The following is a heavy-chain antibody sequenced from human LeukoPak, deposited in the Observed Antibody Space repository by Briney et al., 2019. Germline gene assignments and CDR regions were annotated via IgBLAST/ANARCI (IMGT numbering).Heavy chain of an antibody. CDR3: ARELSTYYNAFDI. CDR1: GHSFRTYY. J-gene: IGHJ3*02. D-gene: IGHD1-26*01. V-gene: IGHV4-59*01. Sequence: PSEPRSLPCRVWGHSFRTYYWIWIRQPPGKALEWIGYIHYTGSTNYNPSLESRVTISVDTSKNQLSLKLNSVTAADTAVYYCARELSTYYNAFDIWGQGTMVTVSS. CDR2: IHYTGST.